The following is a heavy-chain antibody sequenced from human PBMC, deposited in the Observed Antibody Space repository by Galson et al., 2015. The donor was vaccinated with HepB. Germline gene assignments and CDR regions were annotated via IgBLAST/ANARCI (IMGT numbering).Heavy chain of an antibody. J-gene: IGHJ2*01. CDR2: ISSSGSTI. CDR1: GFTFSSYE. Sequence: SLRLSCAASGFTFSSYEMNWVRQAPGKGLEWVSYISSSGSTIYYADSVKGRFTISRDNAKNSLYLQMNSLRAEDTAVYYCARGGEGLGEQDFDLWGRGTLVTVSS. V-gene: IGHV3-48*03. D-gene: IGHD3-10*01. CDR3: ARGGEGLGEQDFDL.